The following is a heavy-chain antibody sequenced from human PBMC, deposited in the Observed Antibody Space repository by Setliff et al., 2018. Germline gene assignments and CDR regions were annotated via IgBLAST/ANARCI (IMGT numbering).Heavy chain of an antibody. Sequence: GGSLRLSCAASGFTFSNYALSWVRQAPGKGLEWVSAISDSGGSTYYADSVKGRFTISRDNAKNSLYLQMNSLRAEDTAVYYCARTGYSYGTYYFDYWGQGTLVTVSS. V-gene: IGHV3-23*01. D-gene: IGHD5-18*01. CDR1: GFTFSNYA. J-gene: IGHJ4*02. CDR3: ARTGYSYGTYYFDY. CDR2: ISDSGGST.